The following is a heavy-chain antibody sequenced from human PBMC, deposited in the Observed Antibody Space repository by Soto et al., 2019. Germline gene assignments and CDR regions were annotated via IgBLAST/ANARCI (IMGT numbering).Heavy chain of an antibody. CDR2: IIPIFGTA. D-gene: IGHD6-19*01. V-gene: IGHV1-69*13. Sequence: ASVKVSCKASGGTFSSYAISWVRQAPGQGLEWMGGIIPIFGTANYAQKFQGRVTITADESTSTAYMELSSLRSEDTAVYYCAGVPSPSYSSGWYVDYWGQGTLVTVSS. CDR1: GGTFSSYA. CDR3: AGVPSPSYSSGWYVDY. J-gene: IGHJ4*02.